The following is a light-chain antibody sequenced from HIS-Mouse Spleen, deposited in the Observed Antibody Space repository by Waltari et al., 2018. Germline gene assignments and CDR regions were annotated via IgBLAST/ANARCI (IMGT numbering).Light chain of an antibody. CDR2: GKN. CDR3: NSRDSSGNHVV. J-gene: IGLJ2*01. Sequence: SSELTQDPAVSVALGHTVRITCQGDSLRRYYASLYQQKPGQAPVPVIYGKNNRPSGIPDRFSGSSSGNTASLTITGAQAEDEADYYCNSRDSSGNHVVFGGGTKLTVL. CDR1: SLRRYY. V-gene: IGLV3-19*01.